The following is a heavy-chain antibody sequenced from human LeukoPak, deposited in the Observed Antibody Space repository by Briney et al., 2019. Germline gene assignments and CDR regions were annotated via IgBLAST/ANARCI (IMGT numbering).Heavy chain of an antibody. CDR3: ARERAVYRCSGGSCYSPGAFDI. Sequence: SETLSLTCTVSGGSISSSSYYWSWIRQPPGKGLGWIGYIYYSGSTNYNPSLKSRVTISVDTSKNQFSLKLSSVTAADTAVYYCARERAVYRCSGGSCYSPGAFDIWGQGTMVTVSS. V-gene: IGHV4-61*01. CDR2: IYYSGST. J-gene: IGHJ3*02. D-gene: IGHD2-15*01. CDR1: GGSISSSSYY.